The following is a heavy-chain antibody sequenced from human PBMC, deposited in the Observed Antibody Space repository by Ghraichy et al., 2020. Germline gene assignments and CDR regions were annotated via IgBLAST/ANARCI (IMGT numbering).Heavy chain of an antibody. Sequence: GESLNISCAASGFTVSSNYMSWVRQAPGKGLEWVSVIYSGGSTYYADSVKGRFTISRDNSKNTLYLQMNSLRAEDTAVYYCARPSNYDILTGYYPTRFDYWGQGTLVTVSS. CDR2: IYSGGST. J-gene: IGHJ4*02. CDR1: GFTVSSNY. CDR3: ARPSNYDILTGYYPTRFDY. V-gene: IGHV3-66*04. D-gene: IGHD3-9*01.